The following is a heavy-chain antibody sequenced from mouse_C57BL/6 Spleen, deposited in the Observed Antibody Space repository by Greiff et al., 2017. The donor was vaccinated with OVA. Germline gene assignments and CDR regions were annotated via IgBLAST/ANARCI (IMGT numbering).Heavy chain of an antibody. CDR1: GYAFSSSW. CDR2: IYPGDGDT. D-gene: IGHD2-5*01. J-gene: IGHJ4*01. V-gene: IGHV1-82*01. Sequence: VHVVESGPELVKPGASVKISCKASGYAFSSSWMNWVKQRPGKGLEWIGRIYPGDGDTNYNGKFKGKATLTADKSSSTAYMQLSSLTSEDSAVYFCARSYYSNYDYAMDYWGQGTSVTVSS. CDR3: ARSYYSNYDYAMDY.